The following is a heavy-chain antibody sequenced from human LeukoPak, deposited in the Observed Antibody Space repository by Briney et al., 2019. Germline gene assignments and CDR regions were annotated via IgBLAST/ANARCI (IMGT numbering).Heavy chain of an antibody. J-gene: IGHJ3*01. CDR2: INPSGGST. V-gene: IGHV1-46*01. CDR1: GYTFTRYY. CDR3: ARALVGAPRPNDALDL. Sequence: EASVKVSCKASGYTFTRYYMHWVRQAPGQGLEWRGLINPSGGSTSYAQKFQGRVTMTRDTSTSTVYMELSSLRSEDTAVYYCARALVGAPRPNDALDLWGQGTMVTVSS. D-gene: IGHD1-26*01.